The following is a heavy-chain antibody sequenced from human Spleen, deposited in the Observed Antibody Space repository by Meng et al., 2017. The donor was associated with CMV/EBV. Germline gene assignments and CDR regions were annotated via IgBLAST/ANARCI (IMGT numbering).Heavy chain of an antibody. Sequence: GESLKISCAASGFTFTSYTMHWVRQAPGKGLEWVAVISHDGSNKFYADSVKGRFAISRDRSKNTLYLQMNSLRPVDTAVYYCARGKVPDYSGSLSDAFDIWGQGTMVTVSS. D-gene: IGHD1-26*01. CDR3: ARGKVPDYSGSLSDAFDI. CDR1: GFTFTSYT. CDR2: ISHDGSNK. V-gene: IGHV3-30*09. J-gene: IGHJ3*02.